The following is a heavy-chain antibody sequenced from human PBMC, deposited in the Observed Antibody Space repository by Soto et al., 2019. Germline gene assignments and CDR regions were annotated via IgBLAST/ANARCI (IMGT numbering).Heavy chain of an antibody. CDR1: GASFSPNY. Sequence: PSETLSLTCTVSGASFSPNYWAWIRQPPGKGLEWIGYIYFGGTTRYNPSLESRVTISLDTSKNQFSLKLSSVTAADTAVYFCARHTPAISISDHWGQGTLVTVSS. D-gene: IGHD2-15*01. CDR2: IYFGGTT. V-gene: IGHV4-59*08. CDR3: ARHTPAISISDH. J-gene: IGHJ4*02.